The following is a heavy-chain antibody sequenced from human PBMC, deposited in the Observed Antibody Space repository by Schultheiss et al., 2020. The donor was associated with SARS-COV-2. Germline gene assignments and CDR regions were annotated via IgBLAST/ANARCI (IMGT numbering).Heavy chain of an antibody. V-gene: IGHV3-74*01. CDR3: VGGRGWLPTS. J-gene: IGHJ5*02. CDR1: GFTFGNHW. CDR2: INMDETRT. Sequence: GGSLRLSCVASGFTFGNHWMHWVRVGPEKGLEWVSCINMDETRTTYADAVKGRFTISRDNAKNTLYLQVNSLRVEDTAVYYCVGGRGWLPTSWGQGTLVTVSS. D-gene: IGHD6-19*01.